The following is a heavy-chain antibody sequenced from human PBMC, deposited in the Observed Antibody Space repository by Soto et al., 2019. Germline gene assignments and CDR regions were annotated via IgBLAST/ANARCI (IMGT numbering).Heavy chain of an antibody. Sequence: VGSLRLSCAASGFTFTTYGMHWVRQAPGKGLEWVAVISYDGTNKFYEDSVDGRFTISRDNSKNMLFLQMNSLRTEDTAVYYCARGTPYSSGWYYFDFWGQGTLVTVSS. CDR2: ISYDGTNK. CDR1: GFTFTTYG. V-gene: IGHV3-30*03. CDR3: ARGTPYSSGWYYFDF. D-gene: IGHD6-19*01. J-gene: IGHJ4*02.